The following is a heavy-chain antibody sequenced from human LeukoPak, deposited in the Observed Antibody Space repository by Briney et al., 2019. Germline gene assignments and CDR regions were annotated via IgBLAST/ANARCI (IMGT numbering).Heavy chain of an antibody. CDR1: GYSISSGYY. V-gene: IGHV4-61*01. Sequence: SETLSLTCTVSGYSISSGYYWSWIRQPPGKGLEWIGYIYYSGSTNYNPSLKSRVTISVDTSKNQFSLKLSSVTAADTAVYYCARELVVPAAIGPYYYYYMDVWGKGTTVTVSS. D-gene: IGHD2-2*01. CDR3: ARELVVPAAIGPYYYYYMDV. CDR2: IYYSGST. J-gene: IGHJ6*03.